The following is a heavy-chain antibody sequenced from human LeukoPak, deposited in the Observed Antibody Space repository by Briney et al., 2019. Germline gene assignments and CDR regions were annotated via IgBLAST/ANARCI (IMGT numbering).Heavy chain of an antibody. J-gene: IGHJ6*02. D-gene: IGHD3-3*01. V-gene: IGHV1-8*01. CDR2: MNPNSGNT. CDR1: GYTFTSYD. Sequence: GASVKVSCKASGYTFTSYDINWVRQATGQGLEWMGWMNPNSGNTGYAQKFQGRVTMTRNTSISTAYMELSSLRSEDTAVYYCARGGPSDLWSGYSTRYYYYYGMDVWGQGTTVTVSS. CDR3: ARGGPSDLWSGYSTRYYYYYGMDV.